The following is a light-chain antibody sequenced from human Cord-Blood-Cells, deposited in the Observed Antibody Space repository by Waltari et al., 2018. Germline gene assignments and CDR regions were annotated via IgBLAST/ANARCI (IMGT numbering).Light chain of an antibody. J-gene: IGKJ2*01. CDR3: QQYGSSPPYT. CDR2: GAS. CDR1: QSVSSSY. V-gene: IGKV3-20*01. Sequence: EIVFTQSPGTLSLSPGERATLSCRASQSVSSSYLALYHQKPGQAPRLLIYGASSRATGIPDRFSGSGSGTDFTLTISRLEPEDFAVYYCQQYGSSPPYTFGQGTKLEIK.